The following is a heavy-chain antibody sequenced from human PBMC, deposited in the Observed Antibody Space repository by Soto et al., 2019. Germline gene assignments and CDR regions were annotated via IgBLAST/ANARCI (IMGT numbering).Heavy chain of an antibody. CDR2: MNPKSGNT. D-gene: IGHD3-10*01. CDR1: GYTFTSYD. J-gene: IGHJ4*02. V-gene: IGHV1-8*01. CDR3: AREGLVRGVITNYYFDY. Sequence: ASVKVSCKASGYTFTSYDINWVRQATGQGLEWMGWMNPKSGNTGYAQKFQGRVTMTRNTSISTAYMELSSLRSEDTAVYYCAREGLVRGVITNYYFDYWGQGTLVTVSS.